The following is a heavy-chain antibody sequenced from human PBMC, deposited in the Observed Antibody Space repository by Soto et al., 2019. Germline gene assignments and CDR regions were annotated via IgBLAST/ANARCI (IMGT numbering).Heavy chain of an antibody. CDR2: ISWNSAST. CDR3: VKDFRRYTNGLDV. V-gene: IGHV3-9*01. CDR1: GFTYEDFA. Sequence: EVQLVESGGGLVEPGKSLRLACVDFGFTYEDFAMPWVRQAPGKGLEWVSGISWNSASTGYADAVTGRFTISRDKAKNSLYLQMRNLTGDDKGMYYCVKDFRRYTNGLDVWGPGTSVTVSS. J-gene: IGHJ6*02. D-gene: IGHD5-18*01.